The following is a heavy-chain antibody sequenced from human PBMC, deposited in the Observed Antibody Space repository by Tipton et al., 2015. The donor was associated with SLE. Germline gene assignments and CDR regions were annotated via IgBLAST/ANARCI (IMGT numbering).Heavy chain of an antibody. CDR2: IYYSGST. CDR3: ARGADSSSWAFDY. J-gene: IGHJ4*02. Sequence: TLSLTCTVSGGSISSSSYYWGWIRQPPGKGLEWIGSIYYSGSTYYNPSLKSRVTISVDTSKNQFSLKLSSVTAADTAVYYCARGADSSSWAFDYWGQGTLVTVSS. CDR1: GGSISSSSYY. D-gene: IGHD6-13*01. V-gene: IGHV4-39*07.